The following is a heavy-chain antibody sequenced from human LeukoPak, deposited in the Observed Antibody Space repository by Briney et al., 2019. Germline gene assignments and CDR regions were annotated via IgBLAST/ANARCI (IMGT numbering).Heavy chain of an antibody. CDR1: GGSISSYY. V-gene: IGHV4-59*01. J-gene: IGHJ5*02. CDR3: ARHTYYYGSGLSRPFDP. Sequence: SETLSLTCTVSGGSISSYYWSWIRQPPGKGLEWIGYIYYSGSTNYNPSLKSRVTISVDTSKNQFSLKLSSVTAADTAVYYCARHTYYYGSGLSRPFDPWGQGTLVTVSP. D-gene: IGHD3-10*01. CDR2: IYYSGST.